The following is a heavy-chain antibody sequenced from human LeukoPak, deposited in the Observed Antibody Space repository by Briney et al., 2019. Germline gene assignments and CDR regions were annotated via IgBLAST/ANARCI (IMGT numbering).Heavy chain of an antibody. V-gene: IGHV3-30-3*01. CDR2: ISYEGSNK. D-gene: IGHD3-22*01. J-gene: IGHJ6*03. CDR3: ARDGGQDYEWYDYYYMHV. Sequence: GGSLRLSCAASGVTFSSYARRWVRQAPGKGLEWVAVISYEGSNKYYADFVKGLFTIYRENSNNTLYLQMDRLRAEHTAVYYCARDGGQDYEWYDYYYMHVWGNRATGTLSS. CDR1: GVTFSSYA.